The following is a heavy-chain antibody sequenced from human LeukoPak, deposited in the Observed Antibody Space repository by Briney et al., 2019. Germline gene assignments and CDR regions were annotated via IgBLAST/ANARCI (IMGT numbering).Heavy chain of an antibody. CDR1: GYKFTDDY. D-gene: IGHD3-16*01. CDR3: APTAEAYTSWWKV. V-gene: IGHV1-2*02. Sequence: ASVKVSCKASGYKFTDDYMHWVRQAPGQGLEFLGWINPDSGFTNYAQKFKGRVTMTRDTSICTAYLEVRSLTSDDTAVYYCAPTAEAYTSWWKVWGQGTLVTVSS. J-gene: IGHJ4*02. CDR2: INPDSGFT.